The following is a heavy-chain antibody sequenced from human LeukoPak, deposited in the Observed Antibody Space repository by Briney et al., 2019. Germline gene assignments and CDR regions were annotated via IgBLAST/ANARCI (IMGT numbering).Heavy chain of an antibody. CDR2: IKEDASEK. D-gene: IGHD5-24*01. CDR1: GVTFCSYW. V-gene: IGHV3-7*02. CDR3: ARRFLIMATNDGFDL. J-gene: IGHJ3*01. Sequence: PGGSLRLSCAASGVTFCSYWMSWVRQAPGKGLEWVAHIKEDASEKNYVDSVKGRFTISRDNAKNSLYLQMNRLRVEDTAVYYCARRFLIMATNDGFDLWGQGTMVTVSS.